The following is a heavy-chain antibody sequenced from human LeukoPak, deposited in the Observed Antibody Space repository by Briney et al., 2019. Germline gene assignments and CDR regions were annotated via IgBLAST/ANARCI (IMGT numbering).Heavy chain of an antibody. V-gene: IGHV1-2*06. CDR1: GYTFTGYY. Sequence: ASMKVSCKASGYTFTGYYMRWVRQAPGQGLEWMGRINPNSGGTNYAQKFQGRVTMTRDTSISTAYMELSRLRSDDTAVYYCAKGPYYGSGSYPYYFDYWGQGTLVTVSS. D-gene: IGHD3-10*01. CDR3: AKGPYYGSGSYPYYFDY. CDR2: INPNSGGT. J-gene: IGHJ4*02.